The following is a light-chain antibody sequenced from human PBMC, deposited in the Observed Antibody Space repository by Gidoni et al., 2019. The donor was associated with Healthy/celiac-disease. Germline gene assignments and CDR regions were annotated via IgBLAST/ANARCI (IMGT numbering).Light chain of an antibody. CDR1: QSVLYSSNNKNY. CDR3: QQYYSTPPT. V-gene: IGKV4-1*01. Sequence: DIVITLSPDSLAVSLGERATINCKSSQSVLYSSNNKNYLAWYQQKPGQPPKLLIYRAPNRESGVPDRFSGSGSGTDFTLTISSLQAEDVAVYYCQQYYSTPPTFGPGTKVDIK. J-gene: IGKJ3*01. CDR2: RAP.